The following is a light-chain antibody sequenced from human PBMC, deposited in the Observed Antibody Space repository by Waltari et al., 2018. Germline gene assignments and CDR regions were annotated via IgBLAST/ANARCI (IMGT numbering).Light chain of an antibody. CDR2: MVS. CDR1: ESLVHTDGNTY. Sequence: DVVMTQSPLSLPVTLEQQASIPCRSSESLVHTDGNTYLPWFQQRPGQSPRRLIYMVSQRDSGVPDRFGGSGSGTDFTLKISRVEAEDVGIYYCMQSTHWPPWTFGQGTKVEIK. J-gene: IGKJ1*01. V-gene: IGKV2-30*02. CDR3: MQSTHWPPWT.